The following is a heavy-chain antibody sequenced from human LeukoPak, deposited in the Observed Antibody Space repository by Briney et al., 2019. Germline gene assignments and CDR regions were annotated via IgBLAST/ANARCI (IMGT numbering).Heavy chain of an antibody. D-gene: IGHD5-18*01. CDR1: GGSISSHY. J-gene: IGHJ4*02. CDR2: IYYSGST. CDR3: ARVSQLWLLEY. V-gene: IGHV4-59*11. Sequence: SETLSLTCTVSGGSISSHYWSWIWQPPGKGLEWIGYIYYSGSTNYNPSLKSRVTISVDTSKNQFSLKLSSVTAADTAVYYCARVSQLWLLEYWGQGTLVTVSS.